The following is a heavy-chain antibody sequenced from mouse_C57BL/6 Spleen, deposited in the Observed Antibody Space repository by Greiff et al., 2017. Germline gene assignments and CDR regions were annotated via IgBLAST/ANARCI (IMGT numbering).Heavy chain of an antibody. J-gene: IGHJ2*01. D-gene: IGHD3-3*01. CDR3: TREGFPDGDY. CDR1: GYAFSSYW. V-gene: IGHV1-80*01. CDR2: IYPGDGDT. Sequence: QVQLKQSGAELVKPGASVKISCKASGYAFSSYWMNWVKQRPGKGLEWIGQIYPGDGDTNYNGKFKGKATLTADKSSSTAYMQLSSLTSEDSAVYFCTREGFPDGDYWGQGTTLTVSS.